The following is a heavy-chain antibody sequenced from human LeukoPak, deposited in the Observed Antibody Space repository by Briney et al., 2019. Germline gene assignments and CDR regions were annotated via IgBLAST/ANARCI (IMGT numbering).Heavy chain of an antibody. CDR3: AKYYGSGSSQGDY. Sequence: PGRSLRLSCAASGFTFSSYGTHWVRQAPGKGLDWVAVISYDGNDENYADSVKGRFTISRDNSKNTLYLQMNGLRAEDTAVYYCAKYYGSGSSQGDYWGQGTLVTVSS. CDR1: GFTFSSYG. V-gene: IGHV3-30*18. D-gene: IGHD3-10*01. CDR2: ISYDGNDE. J-gene: IGHJ4*02.